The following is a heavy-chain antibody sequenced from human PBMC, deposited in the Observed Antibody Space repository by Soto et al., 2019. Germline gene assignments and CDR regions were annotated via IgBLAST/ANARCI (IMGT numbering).Heavy chain of an antibody. D-gene: IGHD6-13*01. CDR2: IKQDGSEK. J-gene: IGHJ5*02. Sequence: PGGSLRLSCAASGFTFSSYWMSWVRQAPGKGLEWVANIKQDGSEKYYVDSVKGRFTISRDNAKNSLYLQMNSLRAEDTAVYYCARVSLGSSWYRMGFNWFDPWGQGTLVTVSS. V-gene: IGHV3-7*03. CDR3: ARVSLGSSWYRMGFNWFDP. CDR1: GFTFSSYW.